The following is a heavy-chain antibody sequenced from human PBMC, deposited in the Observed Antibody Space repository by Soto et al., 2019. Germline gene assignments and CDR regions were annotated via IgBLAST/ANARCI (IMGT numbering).Heavy chain of an antibody. CDR3: AKKAYTGDVAAAGSDLDYYYMDV. J-gene: IGHJ6*03. D-gene: IGHD6-13*01. CDR2: ISGSGGST. CDR1: GFTFSSYA. Sequence: GGSLRLSCAASGFTFSSYAMSWVRQAPGKGLEWVSAISGSGGSTYYADSVKGRFTISRDNSKNTLYLQMNSLRAEDTAVYYCAKKAYTGDVAAAGSDLDYYYMDVWGKGTTVTVSS. V-gene: IGHV3-23*01.